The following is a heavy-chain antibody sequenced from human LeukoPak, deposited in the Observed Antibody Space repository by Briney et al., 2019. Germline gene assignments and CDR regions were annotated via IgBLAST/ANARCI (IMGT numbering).Heavy chain of an antibody. CDR1: GDSISSYY. CDR2: IYYSGST. V-gene: IGHV4-59*08. CDR3: ARLGLPRSDAFDI. J-gene: IGHJ3*02. Sequence: PSETLSLTCTVSGDSISSYYWSWIRQPPGKGLEWIGYIYYSGSTNYNPSLKSRVTISVDTSKNQFSLKLSSVTAADTAVYYCARLGLPRSDAFDIWGQGTMVTVSS.